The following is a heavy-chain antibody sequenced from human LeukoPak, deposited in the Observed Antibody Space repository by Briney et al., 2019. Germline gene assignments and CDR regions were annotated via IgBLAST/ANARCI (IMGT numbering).Heavy chain of an antibody. CDR1: GFTFSSYA. CDR2: ISGSGGTT. J-gene: IGHJ4*02. CDR3: AKDGTKITIARGVIIKGLHFEY. Sequence: PGGSLRLSCAASGFTFSSYAMSWVRQAPGKGLEWVSVISGSGGTTYYADSVKGRFTISRDNSKNTLYLQMNSLRAEDTAVYYCAKDGTKITIARGVIIKGLHFEYWGQGTLVTVSS. D-gene: IGHD3-10*01. V-gene: IGHV3-23*01.